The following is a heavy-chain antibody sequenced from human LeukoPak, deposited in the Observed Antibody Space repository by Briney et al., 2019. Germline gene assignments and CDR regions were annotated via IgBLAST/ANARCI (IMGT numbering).Heavy chain of an antibody. V-gene: IGHV3-23*01. CDR3: AKEDTLTTVYFDY. Sequence: GGSLRLSCAASGFTFSRYDMSGVRQAPGKGREGVSAITDSGGSTYYADSVRGRFTISRDESKNTLYLLMNSLRAEDTAVYYCAKEDTLTTVYFDYWGQGTPVTVSS. D-gene: IGHD4-17*01. J-gene: IGHJ4*02. CDR2: ITDSGGST. CDR1: GFTFSRYD.